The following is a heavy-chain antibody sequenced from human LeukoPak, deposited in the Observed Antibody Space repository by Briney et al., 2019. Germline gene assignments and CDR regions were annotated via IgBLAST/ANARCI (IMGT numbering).Heavy chain of an antibody. D-gene: IGHD6-13*01. CDR2: IYYSGST. V-gene: IGHV4-39*01. CDR3: ARRRLAAAVHSDYFDY. J-gene: IGHJ4*02. Sequence: PSETLSLTCTVSGGSISSSSYCWGWIRQPPGKGLEWIGSIYYSGSTYYNPSLKSRVTISVDTSKNQFSLKLSSVTAADTAVYYCARRRLAAAVHSDYFDYWGQGTLVTVSS. CDR1: GGSISSSSYC.